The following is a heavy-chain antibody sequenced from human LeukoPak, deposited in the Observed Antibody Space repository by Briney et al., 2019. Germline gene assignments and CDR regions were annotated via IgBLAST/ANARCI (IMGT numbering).Heavy chain of an antibody. CDR1: GFTFSKYN. Sequence: PGGSLRLSCAASGFTFSKYNMNWVRQAPGKGLEWVSSISTSSSYIYQADSVKGRFTVSRDNAKNSLYLQMNSLRAEDTAVYYCARGFHRYNYDSGAYSVYWGQGTLVTVSS. V-gene: IGHV3-21*01. CDR3: ARGFHRYNYDSGAYSVY. CDR2: ISTSSSYI. J-gene: IGHJ4*02. D-gene: IGHD3-22*01.